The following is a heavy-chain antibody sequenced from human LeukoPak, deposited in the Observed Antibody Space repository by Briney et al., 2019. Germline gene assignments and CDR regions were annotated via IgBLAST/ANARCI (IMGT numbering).Heavy chain of an antibody. Sequence: SETLSLTCTVSGGSISSGSYYRSWIRQPAGKGLEWIGRIYTSGSTNYNPSLKSRVTISVDTSKNQFSLKLSSVTAADTAVYYCATEMYYDFWSGYYRFVDAFDIWGQGTMVTVSS. CDR1: GGSISSGSYY. CDR3: ATEMYYDFWSGYYRFVDAFDI. D-gene: IGHD3-3*01. CDR2: IYTSGST. V-gene: IGHV4-61*02. J-gene: IGHJ3*02.